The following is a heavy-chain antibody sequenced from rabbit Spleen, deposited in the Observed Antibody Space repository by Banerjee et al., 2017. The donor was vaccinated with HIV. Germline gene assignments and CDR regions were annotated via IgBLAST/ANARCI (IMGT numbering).Heavy chain of an antibody. CDR1: GFSFSSSYW. V-gene: IGHV1S45*01. J-gene: IGHJ4*01. D-gene: IGHD8-1*01. Sequence: QEQLVESGGGLVQPGGSLTLTCTASGFSFSSSYWICWVRQAPGKGLELIACIYADYGSTDYASWAKGRFTISKTSSTTVTLQMASLTAADTATYFCVRDGYAGSGDYSGNYFNLWGQGTLVTVS. CDR3: VRDGYAGSGDYSGNYFNL. CDR2: IYADYGST.